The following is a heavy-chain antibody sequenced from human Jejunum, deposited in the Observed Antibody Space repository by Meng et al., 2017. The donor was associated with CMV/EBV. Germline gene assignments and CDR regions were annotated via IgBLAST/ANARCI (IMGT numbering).Heavy chain of an antibody. D-gene: IGHD1-26*01. CDR2: IDPSGESP. CDR1: ASTFTNSF. CDR3: ARDKPGEDKWD. J-gene: IGHJ4*02. V-gene: IGHV1-46*04. Sequence: KTSASTFTNSFFHWVRQAPRQGLEWITRIDPSGESPTYAEKLQGRVTVTRDTSTNTVYLDLTSLTSEDTAVYYCARDKPGEDKWDWGQGTLVTVSS.